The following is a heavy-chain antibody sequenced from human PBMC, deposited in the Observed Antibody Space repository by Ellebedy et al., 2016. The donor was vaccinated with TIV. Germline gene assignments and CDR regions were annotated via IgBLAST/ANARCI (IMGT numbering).Heavy chain of an antibody. CDR3: AKDLREVPAAMLDVLGYYYYGMDV. V-gene: IGHV3-30*02. Sequence: PGGSLRLSCAASGFTFSSYGMHWVRQAPGKGLEWVAFIRYDGSNKYYADSVKGRFTISRDNSKNTLYLQMNSLRAEDTAVYYCAKDLREVPAAMLDVLGYYYYGMDVWGQGTTVTVSS. CDR1: GFTFSSYG. J-gene: IGHJ6*02. CDR2: IRYDGSNK. D-gene: IGHD2-2*01.